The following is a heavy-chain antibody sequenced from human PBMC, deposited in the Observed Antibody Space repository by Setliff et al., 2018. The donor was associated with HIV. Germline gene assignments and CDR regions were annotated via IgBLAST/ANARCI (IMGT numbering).Heavy chain of an antibody. V-gene: IGHV3-21*04. CDR2: ISTSGNFI. D-gene: IGHD3-3*01. Sequence: GGSLRLSCAASGFTFSAYSMNWVRQVPGKGLEWVSCISTSGNFIYYADSVKGRFTISRDNSKNTLYLQMNSLRADDTAVYYCAKGSGKITIYYYYMDVWGKGTTVTVSS. CDR1: GFTFSAYS. CDR3: AKGSGKITIYYYYMDV. J-gene: IGHJ6*03.